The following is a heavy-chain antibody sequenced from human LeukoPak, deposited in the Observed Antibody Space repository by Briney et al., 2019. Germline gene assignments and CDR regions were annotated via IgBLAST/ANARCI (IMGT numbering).Heavy chain of an antibody. D-gene: IGHD1-26*01. CDR2: ISSSGST. V-gene: IGHV4-39*01. J-gene: IGHJ4*02. CDR3: ARRTSNPVGAIDY. Sequence: SETLSLTCTVSGASISSSDYYWGWIRQPPGKGLEWIVAISSSGSTYYNPSLKSRITISIDSSKNPFSLKLSSVTAADTAVYYCARRTSNPVGAIDYWGQGALVTVSS. CDR1: GASISSSDYY.